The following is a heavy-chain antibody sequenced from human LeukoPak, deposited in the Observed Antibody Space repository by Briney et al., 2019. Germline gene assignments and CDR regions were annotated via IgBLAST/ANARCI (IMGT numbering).Heavy chain of an antibody. D-gene: IGHD3-3*01. J-gene: IGHJ4*02. CDR2: IYTSGST. V-gene: IGHV4-4*07. CDR3: ARGPDYDFWSGYLLL. CDR1: GGSISSYY. Sequence: PSETLSLTCTVSGGSISSYYWSWIRQPAGKGLEWIGRIYTSGSTNYNPSLKSRVTISVDTSKNQFSLKLSSVTAADTAVYYCARGPDYDFWSGYLLLWGQGTLVTVSS.